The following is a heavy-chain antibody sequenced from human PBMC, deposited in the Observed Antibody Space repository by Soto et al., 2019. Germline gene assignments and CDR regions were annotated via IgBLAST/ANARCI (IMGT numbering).Heavy chain of an antibody. Sequence: SVKVSCKASGGTFSSYAISWVRQAPGHGLEWMGGIIPIFGTANYAQKFQGRVTITADESTSTAYMELSSLRSEDTAGYYCARDGIAVAPVGGYYYGMDVWGQGTTVTVS. D-gene: IGHD6-19*01. CDR2: IIPIFGTA. CDR3: ARDGIAVAPVGGYYYGMDV. V-gene: IGHV1-69*13. J-gene: IGHJ6*02. CDR1: GGTFSSYA.